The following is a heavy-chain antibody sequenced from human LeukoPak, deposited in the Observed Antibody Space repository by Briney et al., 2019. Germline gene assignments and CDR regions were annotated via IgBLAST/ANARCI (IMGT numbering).Heavy chain of an antibody. Sequence: GGSLRLSCVAPRFTFSSYEMNWVRQAPGKGLEWVSYISSSGSTIYYADSVKGRVTIPRDNAKNSLYLQMNSLRAEDTAVYYCARLSGWYFFDSWGQGTLVTVSS. CDR1: RFTFSSYE. J-gene: IGHJ4*02. CDR2: ISSSGSTI. D-gene: IGHD6-19*01. V-gene: IGHV3-48*03. CDR3: ARLSGWYFFDS.